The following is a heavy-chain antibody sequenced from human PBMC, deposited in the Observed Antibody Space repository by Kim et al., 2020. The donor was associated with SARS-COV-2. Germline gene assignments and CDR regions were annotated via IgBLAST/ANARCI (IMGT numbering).Heavy chain of an antibody. V-gene: IGHV3-11*05. CDR1: GFTFSDYY. CDR2: ISSSSSYT. D-gene: IGHD2-15*01. Sequence: GGSLRLSCAASGFTFSDYYMSWIRQAPGKGLEWVSYISSSSSYTNYADSVKGRFTISRDNAKNSLYLQMNSLRAEDTAVYYCARDLQDIVVVVAATSPRSENYYYYGMDVWGQGTTVTVSS. CDR3: ARDLQDIVVVVAATSPRSENYYYYGMDV. J-gene: IGHJ6*02.